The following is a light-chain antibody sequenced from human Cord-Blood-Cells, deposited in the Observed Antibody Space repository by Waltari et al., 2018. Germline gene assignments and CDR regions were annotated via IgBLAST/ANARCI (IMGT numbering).Light chain of an antibody. J-gene: IGKJ5*01. V-gene: IGKV1-5*01. CDR3: QQYNSYSSIT. CDR1: QSISSW. Sequence: DIQMTQSPSTLSASVGDRVTITCRASQSISSWLAWYQQKPGKTPKLLIYDASSLESGVPSRFSGSGSGTEFTLTISSLQPDDFATYYCQQYNSYSSITFGQG. CDR2: DAS.